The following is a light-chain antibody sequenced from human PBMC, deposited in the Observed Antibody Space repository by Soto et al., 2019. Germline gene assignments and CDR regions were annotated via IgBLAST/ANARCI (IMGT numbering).Light chain of an antibody. CDR2: DAS. J-gene: IGKJ2*01. V-gene: IGKV3-11*01. Sequence: EIALTQSPATLSLSPEERATLSCRANRTVFNFLICYQQKPGQAPRLLIYDASNRATDIPARFSGTGSGTDFRLTISSLEHEDFALSFFRQRAIWPYTFGPGTKLAI. CDR3: RQRAIWPYT. CDR1: RTVFNF.